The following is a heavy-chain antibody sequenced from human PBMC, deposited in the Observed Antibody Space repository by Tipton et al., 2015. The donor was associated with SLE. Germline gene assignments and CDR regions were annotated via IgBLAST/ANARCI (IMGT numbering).Heavy chain of an antibody. Sequence: SLRLSCAASGFTVSSNYMSWVRLAPGKGLEWVPVIYSGGSTYYADYVKGRFTISRDNSKNTLYLQMNSLRAEDTAVYYCAREVAGRRGYYFDYWGRGTLVTVPS. CDR1: GFTVSSNY. V-gene: IGHV3-53*05. CDR2: IYSGGST. D-gene: IGHD6-19*01. CDR3: AREVAGRRGYYFDY. J-gene: IGHJ4*02.